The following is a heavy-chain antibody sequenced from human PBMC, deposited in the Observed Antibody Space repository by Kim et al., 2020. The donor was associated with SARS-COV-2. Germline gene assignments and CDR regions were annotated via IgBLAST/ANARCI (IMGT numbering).Heavy chain of an antibody. Sequence: SAKGTFTISKDNSKNTLFLQMNSLRAEDTAVYYCARDGSSSWYYYYGMDVWGQGTTVTVSS. J-gene: IGHJ6*02. D-gene: IGHD6-13*01. CDR3: ARDGSSSWYYYYGMDV. V-gene: IGHV3-33*02.